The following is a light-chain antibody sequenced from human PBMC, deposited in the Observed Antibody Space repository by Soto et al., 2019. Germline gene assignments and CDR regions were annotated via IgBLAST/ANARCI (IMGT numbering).Light chain of an antibody. CDR1: QNIDDY. V-gene: IGKV1-5*01. J-gene: IGKJ1*01. CDR3: QQYNSYAWT. CDR2: DAS. Sequence: DIQMTQSPSTLSASVEDRVTITCRASQNIDDYLAWYQQKPGKAPKLLIYDASNLQSGVPSRFSGSGSGTEFTLTISCLQPDDFATYYCQQYNSYAWTFGQGTKVDIK.